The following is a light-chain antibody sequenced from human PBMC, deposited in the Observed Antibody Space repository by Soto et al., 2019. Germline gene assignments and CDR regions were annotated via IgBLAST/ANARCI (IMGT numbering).Light chain of an antibody. CDR2: DAF. V-gene: IGKV3-15*01. CDR1: QSVSSN. J-gene: IGKJ1*01. CDR3: QQYNGWPPRT. Sequence: EIVMTQSPATLSVSPGERATLSCRANQSVSSNLAWYQQKPGQAPRLLIFDAFTRATGVPARFTGSGSGTDFTLTISSLQSEDFAVYYCQQYNGWPPRTFGQGTKVEIK.